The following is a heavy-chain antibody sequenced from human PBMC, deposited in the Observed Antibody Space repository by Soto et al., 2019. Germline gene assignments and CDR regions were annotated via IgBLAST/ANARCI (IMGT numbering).Heavy chain of an antibody. CDR2: IWYDGSNK. CDR3: ARERYGDYGDDP. Sequence: QVQLVESGGGVVQPGRSLRLSCAASGFTFSSYGMQWVRQAPGKGLEWVAVIWYDGSNKYYADSVKGRFTISRDNSKNTLYLQMNSLRAEDTAVYYCARERYGDYGDDPWGQGTLVTVSS. CDR1: GFTFSSYG. J-gene: IGHJ5*02. D-gene: IGHD4-17*01. V-gene: IGHV3-33*01.